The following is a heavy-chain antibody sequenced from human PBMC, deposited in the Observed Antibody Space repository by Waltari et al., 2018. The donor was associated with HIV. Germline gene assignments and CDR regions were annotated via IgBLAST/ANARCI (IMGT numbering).Heavy chain of an antibody. V-gene: IGHV3-30*02. Sequence: QVQLVESGGGVVQPGGSLRRSCAASGFTSSTYGMHWVRQAPGKGLEWVTFIRYDGSKKHYADSVKGRFTISRDNSDNTLYLEMNSLRTEDTAVNYCATNIVVAATGTFDYWGQGTRVIVTA. CDR2: IRYDGSKK. J-gene: IGHJ4*02. CDR3: ATNIVVAATGTFDY. D-gene: IGHD2-15*01. CDR1: GFTSSTYG.